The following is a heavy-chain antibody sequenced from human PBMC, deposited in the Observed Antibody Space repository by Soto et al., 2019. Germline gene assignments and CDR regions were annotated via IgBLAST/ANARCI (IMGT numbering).Heavy chain of an antibody. D-gene: IGHD3-3*01. V-gene: IGHV4-34*01. CDR2: INHSGST. CDR3: ARGSTISHNWFDP. J-gene: IGHJ5*02. Sequence: QVQLQQWGAGLLKPSETLSLTCAVYGGSFSGYYWSWIRQPPGKGLEWIGEINHSGSTNYNPSLKSRVTISVDPSKNQFSLKLSSVTAADTAVYYCARGSTISHNWFDPWGQGTLVTVSS. CDR1: GGSFSGYY.